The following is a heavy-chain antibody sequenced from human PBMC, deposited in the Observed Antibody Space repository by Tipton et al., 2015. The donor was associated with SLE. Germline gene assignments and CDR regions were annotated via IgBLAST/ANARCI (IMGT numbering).Heavy chain of an antibody. V-gene: IGHV3-7*03. CDR2: IKQDGGEK. CDR3: AKEGSNSGSFFHH. CDR1: GFTFSSYW. D-gene: IGHD3-10*01. J-gene: IGHJ4*02. Sequence: SLRLSCAASGFTFSSYWINWVRQAPGKGLEWVANIKQDGGEKYYVNSVKGRFTISRDNAKNSLYLQMNNLTVDDTAVYYCAKEGSNSGSFFHHWGQGTLVTVSS.